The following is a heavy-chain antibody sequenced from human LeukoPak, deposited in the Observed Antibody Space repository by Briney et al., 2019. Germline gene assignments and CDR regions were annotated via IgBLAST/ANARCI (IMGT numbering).Heavy chain of an antibody. V-gene: IGHV1-46*01. CDR1: GYTFTSYY. J-gene: IGHJ6*03. CDR2: INSSGGST. Sequence: ASVKVSCKASGYTFTSYYMHWVRQAPGQGLEWMGIINSSGGSTSYAQKFQGRVTMTRDMSTSTVYMELSSLRSEDTAVYYCARERGNDFWSGRVQTMDVWGKGTTVTVSS. CDR3: ARERGNDFWSGRVQTMDV. D-gene: IGHD3-3*01.